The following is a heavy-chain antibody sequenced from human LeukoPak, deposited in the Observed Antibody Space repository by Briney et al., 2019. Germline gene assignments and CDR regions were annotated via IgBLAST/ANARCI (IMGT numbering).Heavy chain of an antibody. Sequence: GESLKISCKGSGYSFTSFWIAWVRQMPGKGLEWMGNIYPGDSDTRYSPSFEGQVTFSADKSISTAYLQWSSLKASDTAMYYCARGRYSGTYLSYFDYWAQGTLVTVSS. CDR2: IYPGDSDT. D-gene: IGHD1-26*01. CDR3: ARGRYSGTYLSYFDY. V-gene: IGHV5-51*01. J-gene: IGHJ4*02. CDR1: GYSFTSFW.